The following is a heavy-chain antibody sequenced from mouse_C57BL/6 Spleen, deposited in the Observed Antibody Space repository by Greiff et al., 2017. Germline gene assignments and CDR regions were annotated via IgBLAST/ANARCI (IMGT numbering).Heavy chain of an antibody. V-gene: IGHV5-17*01. CDR3: ARGDWYFDY. D-gene: IGHD3-3*01. J-gene: IGHJ2*01. CDR2: ISRGSSTI. Sequence: EVKLMESGGGLVKPGGSLKLSCAASGFTFSDYGMHWVRQAPEKGLEWVAYISRGSSTIYYADTVKGRVTISRDNAKNTLFLQMTSLRSEDTAMYYCARGDWYFDYWGQGTTLTVSS. CDR1: GFTFSDYG.